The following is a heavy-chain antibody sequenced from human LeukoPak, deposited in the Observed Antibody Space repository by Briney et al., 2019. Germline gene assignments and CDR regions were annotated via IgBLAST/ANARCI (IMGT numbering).Heavy chain of an antibody. D-gene: IGHD3-22*01. CDR3: ARLKYYDSTGYSPGYYMDV. CDR2: IYVTGST. V-gene: IGHV4-4*07. CDR1: GGSIINYY. Sequence: SETLSLTCTVSGGSIINYYWSWIRQPAGTGLEWVGRIYVTGSTIYNPSLQSRLSISVDTSKNQSSLRLTSVTAADTAVYYCARLKYYDSTGYSPGYYMDVWGKGITVPVSS. J-gene: IGHJ6*03.